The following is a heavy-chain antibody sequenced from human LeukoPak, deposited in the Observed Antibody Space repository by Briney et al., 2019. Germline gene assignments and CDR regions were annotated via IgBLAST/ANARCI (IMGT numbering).Heavy chain of an antibody. CDR1: GFTFSSYG. V-gene: IGHV3-23*01. CDR3: ARDSDSSGYLNYFDY. D-gene: IGHD3-22*01. CDR2: ISGSGGST. J-gene: IGHJ4*02. Sequence: GGSLRLSCAASGFTFSSYGMSWVRQAPGKGLEWVSAISGSGGSTFYADSVKGRFTISRDNSKNTLYLQMNSLRPEDTAVYYCARDSDSSGYLNYFDYWGQGTLVTVSS.